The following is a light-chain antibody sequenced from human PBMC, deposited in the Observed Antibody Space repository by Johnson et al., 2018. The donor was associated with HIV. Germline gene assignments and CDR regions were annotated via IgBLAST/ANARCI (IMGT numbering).Light chain of an antibody. CDR2: KNN. CDR1: SSTIGNNY. V-gene: IGLV1-51*02. CDR3: GTWDTSLSTGGA. J-gene: IGLJ1*01. Sequence: QSVLTQSPSVSAAPGQKVTISCSGSSSTIGNNYVSWYQVLPGTAPKLLIYKNNERPSGIPDRFSGSKSGTSATLGITGLQTGDEADYYCGTWDTSLSTGGAFGTGTKVTVL.